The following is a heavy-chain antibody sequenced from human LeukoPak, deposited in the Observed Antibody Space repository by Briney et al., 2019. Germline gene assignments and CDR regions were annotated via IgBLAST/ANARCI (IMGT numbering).Heavy chain of an antibody. D-gene: IGHD1-26*01. CDR1: GYSFTNYW. V-gene: IGHV5-51*01. Sequence: GESLQISCKGSGYSFTNYWIGWVRQTPGKGLEWMGIIYPGDSDTRYSPSFQGQVTISADKSISTAYLQWGSLRASDTAMYYCATQSGSSLGIAGGNGNRGFEYWGQGTLVTVSS. CDR2: IYPGDSDT. J-gene: IGHJ4*02. CDR3: ATQSGSSLGIAGGNGNRGFEY.